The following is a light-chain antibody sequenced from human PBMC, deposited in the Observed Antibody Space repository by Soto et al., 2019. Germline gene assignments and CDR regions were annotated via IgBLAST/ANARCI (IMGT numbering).Light chain of an antibody. CDR3: QHYNNWPAWT. CDR1: QRISSN. J-gene: IGKJ1*01. V-gene: IGKV3D-15*01. Sequence: EIVMTQSPDTLSVSPGERATLSCRASQRISSNLAWYQQKPGQAPRLLIYGASTRATGVPARFSGSASGTDFTLTISRLQSEDFAVYYCQHYNNWPAWTFGQGTKVDIK. CDR2: GAS.